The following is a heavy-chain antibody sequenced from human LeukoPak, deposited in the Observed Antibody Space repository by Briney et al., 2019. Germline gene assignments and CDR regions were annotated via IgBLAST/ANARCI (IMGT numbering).Heavy chain of an antibody. J-gene: IGHJ4*02. CDR1: GLTFSSYW. D-gene: IGHD4-23*01. CDR2: IRYDGSNK. Sequence: GGSLRLSCAASGLTFSSYWMSWVRQAPGKGLEWVAFIRYDGSNKYYADSVKGRFTISRDNAKNSLYLQMTSLRAEDTAVYYCARTGITVAPPFDYWGQGTLVTVSS. V-gene: IGHV3-33*08. CDR3: ARTGITVAPPFDY.